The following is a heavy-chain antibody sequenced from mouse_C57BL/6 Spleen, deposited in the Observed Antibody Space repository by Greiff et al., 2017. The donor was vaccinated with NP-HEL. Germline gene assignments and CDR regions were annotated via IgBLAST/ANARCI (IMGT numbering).Heavy chain of an antibody. CDR3: SRGDGKDANGY. J-gene: IGHJ4*01. Sequence: QVQLQQPGAELVRPGSSVKLSCKASGYTFTSYWMDWVKQRPGQGLEWIGNISTSDSDTNDNQNCKDKATLTVDKSARTAYMQLRSLTSEDSSVYYCSRGDGKDANGYWGQGISVTVSS. D-gene: IGHD2-1*01. V-gene: IGHV1-61*01. CDR1: GYTFTSYW. CDR2: ISTSDSDT.